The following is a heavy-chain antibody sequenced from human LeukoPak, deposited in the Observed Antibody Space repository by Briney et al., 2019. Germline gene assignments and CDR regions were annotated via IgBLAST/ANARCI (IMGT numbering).Heavy chain of an antibody. J-gene: IGHJ4*02. CDR3: AKVDSGSYFLGVDY. Sequence: GGSLRLSCAASGFTFDEYAMHWVRQAPGKGLEWVSLISGDGGSTYYADSVKGRFTISRDNSKNSLYLQMNSLRTEDTALYYCAKVDSGSYFLGVDYWGQGTLVTVSS. CDR2: ISGDGGST. D-gene: IGHD1-26*01. CDR1: GFTFDEYA. V-gene: IGHV3-43*02.